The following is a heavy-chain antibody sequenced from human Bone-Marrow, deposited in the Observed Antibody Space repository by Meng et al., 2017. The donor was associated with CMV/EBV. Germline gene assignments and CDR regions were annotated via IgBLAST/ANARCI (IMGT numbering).Heavy chain of an antibody. J-gene: IGHJ6*02. CDR3: ARNNLVLRFLEWLPRANYGMDV. D-gene: IGHD3-3*01. CDR1: GGSFSGYY. V-gene: IGHV4-34*01. CDR2: INHSGST. Sequence: SETLSLTCAVYGGSFSGYYWSWIRQPPGKGLEWIGEINHSGSTNYNPSLKSRVTISVDTSKNQFSLKLSSVTAADTAVYYCARNNLVLRFLEWLPRANYGMDVWGQGPTVTVSS.